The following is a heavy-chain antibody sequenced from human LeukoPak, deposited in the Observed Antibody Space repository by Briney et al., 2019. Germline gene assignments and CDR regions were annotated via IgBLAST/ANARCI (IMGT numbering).Heavy chain of an antibody. CDR2: IYSGGST. CDR3: ARGNSTVWYFDY. J-gene: IGHJ4*02. V-gene: IGHV3-66*01. D-gene: IGHD4-17*01. Sequence: GGSLRLSCAASGFTVSSNYMSWVRQAPGKGLEWVSVIYSGGSTYYADSMKGRFTISRDNSKNTLYLQMNSLRAEDTAVYYCARGNSTVWYFDYWGQGTLVTVSS. CDR1: GFTVSSNY.